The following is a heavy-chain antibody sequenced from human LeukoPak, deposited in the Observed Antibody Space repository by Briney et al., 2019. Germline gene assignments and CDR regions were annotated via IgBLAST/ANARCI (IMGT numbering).Heavy chain of an antibody. CDR2: ISYDGIHK. V-gene: IGHV3-30*03. D-gene: IGHD1-26*01. J-gene: IGHJ4*02. Sequence: GGSLRLSCAASGFTFSSRGMQWVRQAPGKGLEWVAGISYDGIHKYYADSVKGRFTISRDNSKNTLYLQMNSLRADDTAVYYCASGGIMGATDSFDYWGQGTLVTVSS. CDR3: ASGGIMGATDSFDY. CDR1: GFTFSSRG.